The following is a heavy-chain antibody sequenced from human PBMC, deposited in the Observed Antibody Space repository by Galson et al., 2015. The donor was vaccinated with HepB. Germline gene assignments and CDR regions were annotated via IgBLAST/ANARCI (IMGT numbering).Heavy chain of an antibody. CDR1: GFTVSANY. CDR3: AGGGWPRAGPLDH. Sequence: SLRLSCAASGFTVSANYMSWVRQSPGKGLEWVSLIYSDGSTYYAGSVKGRFTISRHNSKNTLYLQMNSLRAEDTAVYYCAGGGWPRAGPLDHWGQGTLVTVSS. D-gene: IGHD2-15*01. J-gene: IGHJ4*02. CDR2: IYSDGST. V-gene: IGHV3-53*04.